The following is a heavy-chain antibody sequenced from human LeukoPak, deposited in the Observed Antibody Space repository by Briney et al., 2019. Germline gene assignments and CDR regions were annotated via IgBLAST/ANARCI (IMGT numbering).Heavy chain of an antibody. CDR2: ISRSSSYI. D-gene: IGHD3-10*01. J-gene: IGHJ3*02. CDR1: GFTFSSYI. V-gene: IGHV3-21*01. CDR3: ARAGGWFGDYAFDI. Sequence: GGSLRLSCSASGFTFSSYIMNLVRQAPGKGLEGVASISRSSSYIYYADSVKGRFTISRDNAKNSLYLQMNSLRAEDTAVYYCARAGGWFGDYAFDIWGQGTMVTVSS.